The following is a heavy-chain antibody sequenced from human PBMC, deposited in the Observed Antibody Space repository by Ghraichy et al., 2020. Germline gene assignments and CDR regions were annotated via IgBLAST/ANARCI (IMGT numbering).Heavy chain of an antibody. CDR1: GFTFDDYA. CDR3: AKDITEVRGVNRWKNGMDV. V-gene: IGHV3-9*01. D-gene: IGHD3-10*01. Sequence: GGSLRLTCAASGFTFDDYAMHWVRQAPGKGLEWVSGISWNSGSIGYADSVKGRFTISRDNAKNSLYLQMNSLRAEDTALYYCAKDITEVRGVNRWKNGMDVWGQGTTVTVSS. J-gene: IGHJ6*02. CDR2: ISWNSGSI.